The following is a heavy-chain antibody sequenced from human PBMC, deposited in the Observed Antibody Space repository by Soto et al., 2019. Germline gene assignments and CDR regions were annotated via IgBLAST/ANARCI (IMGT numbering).Heavy chain of an antibody. D-gene: IGHD3-10*01. Sequence: QLQLQESGPGLVKPSETLSLTCTVSGGSISSSSYYWGWIRQPPGKGLEWIGNIYYSGSAYYNPSLKSRVTLSVEMSKNNVSLKLSSVTAADAAVYYCARRGVSGPVDYWGQGTLVTVSS. CDR1: GGSISSSSYY. V-gene: IGHV4-39*02. J-gene: IGHJ4*02. CDR2: IYYSGSA. CDR3: ARRGVSGPVDY.